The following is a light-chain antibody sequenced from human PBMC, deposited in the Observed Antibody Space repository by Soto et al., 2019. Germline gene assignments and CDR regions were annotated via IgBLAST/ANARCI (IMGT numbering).Light chain of an antibody. CDR3: QQRGNWPWT. Sequence: EIVLTQSPATLSLSPGERATLSCRASQSVSNSLAWYQQKPGQAPRLLIYGASNRATDIPARFSGSGSGTDFTLTISSLEPEDFAVYYCQQRGNWPWTFGQGTKVDIK. V-gene: IGKV3-11*01. J-gene: IGKJ1*01. CDR2: GAS. CDR1: QSVSNS.